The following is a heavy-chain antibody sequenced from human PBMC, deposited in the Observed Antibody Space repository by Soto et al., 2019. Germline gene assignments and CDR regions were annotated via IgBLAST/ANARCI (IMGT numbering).Heavy chain of an antibody. V-gene: IGHV4-59*11. J-gene: IGHJ5*02. Sequence: SETLSLTCTVSGGSMSSHSWSWIRQPPGKGLEWIGCMHYSGGTNYNPSLKSRVTMSVDTSKNQFSLKLSSVSAADTAMYYCARDLGYSSSSLGWFDPWGQATLVTVS. CDR3: ARDLGYSSSSLGWFDP. CDR1: GGSMSSHS. D-gene: IGHD6-6*01. CDR2: MHYSGGT.